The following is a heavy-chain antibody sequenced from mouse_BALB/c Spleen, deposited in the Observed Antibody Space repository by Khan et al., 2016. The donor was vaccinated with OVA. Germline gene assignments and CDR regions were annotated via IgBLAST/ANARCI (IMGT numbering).Heavy chain of an antibody. CDR3: ARAYYGNDDYAMDY. D-gene: IGHD2-10*01. J-gene: IGHJ4*01. CDR1: GFTFSSYG. CDR2: ISSGGRYT. Sequence: DVMLVESGGDLVKPGGSLKVSCAASGFTFSSYGISWVRQTPDKRLEWVATISSGGRYTYFPDSVKGRFTISRDNAKNTLYLQMSSLKSEDTAMYYCARAYYGNDDYAMDYWGQGTSVTVSA. V-gene: IGHV5-6*02.